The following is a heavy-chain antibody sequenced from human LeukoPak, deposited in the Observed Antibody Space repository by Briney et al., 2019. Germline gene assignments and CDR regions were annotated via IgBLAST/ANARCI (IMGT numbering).Heavy chain of an antibody. Sequence: PGGSLRLSCAASGFTFSSYAVHWVRQAPGKGLEWMAVISKDTTVTYYADSIKGRFTISRDDSKDTLYLQMNSLRAEDTALYYCAKGPSNGEWELPAESTWYFDYWGQGTLVTVSS. CDR3: AKGPSNGEWELPAESTWYFDY. J-gene: IGHJ4*02. CDR1: GFTFSSYA. V-gene: IGHV3-30-3*01. CDR2: ISKDTTVT. D-gene: IGHD1-26*01.